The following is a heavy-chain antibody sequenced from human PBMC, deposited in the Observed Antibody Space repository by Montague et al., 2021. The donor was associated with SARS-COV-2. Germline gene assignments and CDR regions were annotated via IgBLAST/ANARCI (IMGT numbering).Heavy chain of an antibody. CDR1: GFTFSSYD. CDR2: ISFHGDDQ. Sequence: SLRLSCAASGFTFSSYDMHWVRQAPGKGLEWVGVISFHGDDQYYAGSVKGRFTISRDNSENTLYLQMHNLTTEDTAVYYCARRGYRYDPSYSYSYIDVWGKGTTVSVS. D-gene: IGHD5-12*01. V-gene: IGHV3-30*03. CDR3: ARRGYRYDPSYSYSYIDV. J-gene: IGHJ6*03.